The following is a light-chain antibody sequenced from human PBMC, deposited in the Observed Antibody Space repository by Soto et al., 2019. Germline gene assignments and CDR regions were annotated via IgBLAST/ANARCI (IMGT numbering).Light chain of an antibody. Sequence: DIQMTQSPSSVSASVGDRVTITCRASQGISNWLAWYQQKPGKAPKLLIYGASSLQGGVPSRFSGSGSGTDFTLTISSLQPEDFAIYCCQQANSVPPITFGQGTRLEIK. J-gene: IGKJ5*01. V-gene: IGKV1-12*01. CDR1: QGISNW. CDR2: GAS. CDR3: QQANSVPPIT.